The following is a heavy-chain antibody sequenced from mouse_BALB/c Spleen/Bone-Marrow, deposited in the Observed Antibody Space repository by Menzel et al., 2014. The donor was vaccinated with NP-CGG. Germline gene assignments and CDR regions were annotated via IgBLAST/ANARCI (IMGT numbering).Heavy chain of an antibody. J-gene: IGHJ4*01. CDR3: AREDGNYGDAMDY. Sequence: VQLQQSGPELVKPGASVKISCKASGYLFTDYIMVWVKQSHGKSPEWIGNINPYYGSTSYNLKFKGKATLTVDKSSNTAYMQLNSLTSEDSAVYYCAREDGNYGDAMDYWGQGTSVTVSS. D-gene: IGHD2-1*01. V-gene: IGHV1-39*01. CDR1: GYLFTDYI. CDR2: INPYYGST.